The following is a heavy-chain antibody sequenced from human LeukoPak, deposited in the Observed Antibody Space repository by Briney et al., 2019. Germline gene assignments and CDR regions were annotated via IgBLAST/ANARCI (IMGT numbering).Heavy chain of an antibody. CDR3: ARGSRGSRGLSD. Sequence: SETLSLTCTVSGGSISSSTYCWSWVRQPPGKGLEWIGEINHSGSTNYNPSLKSRVTISVDTSKNQFSLKLSSVTAADTAVYYCARGSRGSRGLSDWGQGTLVTVSS. CDR1: GGSISSSTYC. V-gene: IGHV4-4*02. CDR2: INHSGST. D-gene: IGHD6-13*01. J-gene: IGHJ4*02.